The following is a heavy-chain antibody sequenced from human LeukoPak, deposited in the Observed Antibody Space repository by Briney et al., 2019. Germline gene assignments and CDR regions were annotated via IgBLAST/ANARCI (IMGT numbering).Heavy chain of an antibody. Sequence: ASVKVSCKASGYTFTSYDINWVRQATGQGLEWMGWMNPNSGGTNYAQKFQGRVTMTRDTSIGTAYMELSRLRSDDTAVYYCARDAGYGSGSLYWGQGTLVTVSS. V-gene: IGHV1-2*02. CDR2: MNPNSGGT. CDR1: GYTFTSYD. J-gene: IGHJ4*02. CDR3: ARDAGYGSGSLY. D-gene: IGHD3-10*01.